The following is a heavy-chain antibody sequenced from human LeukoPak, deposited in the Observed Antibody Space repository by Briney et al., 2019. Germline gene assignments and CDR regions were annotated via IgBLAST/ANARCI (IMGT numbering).Heavy chain of an antibody. J-gene: IGHJ4*02. D-gene: IGHD1-1*01. CDR3: ARVTHSETEFDY. Sequence: PSQTLSLTCTVSGGSISSYYWSWIRQPPGKGLEWIGYIYYSGSTNYNPSLKSRVTISVDTSKNQFSLKLSSVTAADTAVYYCARVTHSETEFDYWGQGTLVTVSS. V-gene: IGHV4-59*01. CDR2: IYYSGST. CDR1: GGSISSYY.